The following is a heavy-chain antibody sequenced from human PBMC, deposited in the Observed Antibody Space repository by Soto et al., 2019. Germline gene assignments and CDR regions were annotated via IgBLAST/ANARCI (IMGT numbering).Heavy chain of an antibody. Sequence: PSETLSLTCTVSGGSISGYYWSWIRQPPGKGLEWVGYIYYSGSTNYNPSLKSRVTISVDTSKNQFSLKVSSVTAADTAVYYCARRYGGNFDYWGQGTLVTVS. CDR2: IYYSGST. D-gene: IGHD1-26*01. J-gene: IGHJ4*02. CDR3: ARRYGGNFDY. CDR1: GGSISGYY. V-gene: IGHV4-59*01.